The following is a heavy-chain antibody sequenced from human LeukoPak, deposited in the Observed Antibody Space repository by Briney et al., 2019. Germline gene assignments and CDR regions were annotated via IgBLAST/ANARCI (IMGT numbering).Heavy chain of an antibody. Sequence: GWSLRLSCAASGFTFSSYGLHWVRQAPGKGLEWVAFIRYDGSNKYYADSVKGRFTISRDNSKNTLYLQMNSLRAEDTAVYYCAKVVVTTLGGAFDIWGQGTMVTVSS. CDR2: IRYDGSNK. D-gene: IGHD4-23*01. V-gene: IGHV3-30*02. CDR1: GFTFSSYG. CDR3: AKVVVTTLGGAFDI. J-gene: IGHJ3*02.